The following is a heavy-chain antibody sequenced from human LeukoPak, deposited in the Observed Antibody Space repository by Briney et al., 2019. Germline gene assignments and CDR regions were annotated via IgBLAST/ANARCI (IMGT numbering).Heavy chain of an antibody. CDR2: ISGSGGGT. J-gene: IGHJ4*02. CDR1: GITLSNYG. CDR3: AKRGVVIRVILVGFHKEAYYFDS. D-gene: IGHD3-22*01. Sequence: GGSLRLSCEVSGITLSNYGMSWVRQASGKGLEWVAGISGSGGGTNYADSVKGRFTISRDNSKNTLYLQMNSLRAEDTAVYFCAKRGVVIRVILVGFHKEAYYFDSWGQGALVTVSS. V-gene: IGHV3-23*01.